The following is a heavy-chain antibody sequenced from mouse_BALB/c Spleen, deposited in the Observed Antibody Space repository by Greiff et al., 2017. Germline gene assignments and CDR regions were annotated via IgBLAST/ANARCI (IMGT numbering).Heavy chain of an antibody. Sequence: EVKVVESGPELVKPGASVKISCKASGYTFTDYNMHWVKQSHGKSLEWIGYIYPYNGGTGYNQKFKSKATLTVDNSSSTAYMELRSLTSEDSAVFYCAREELSFAYWGQGTLVTVSA. J-gene: IGHJ3*01. V-gene: IGHV1S29*02. CDR3: AREELSFAY. CDR1: GYTFTDYN. D-gene: IGHD2-12*01. CDR2: IYPYNGGT.